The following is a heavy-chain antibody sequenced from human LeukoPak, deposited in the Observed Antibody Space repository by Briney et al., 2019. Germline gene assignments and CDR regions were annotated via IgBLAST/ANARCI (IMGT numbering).Heavy chain of an antibody. CDR1: GYTFTSFD. CDR3: AREGRSIDWFDP. CDR2: MNPNSGNT. V-gene: IGHV1-8*01. J-gene: IGHJ5*02. Sequence: ASVKVSCKASGYTFTSFDLNWVRQATGQGLEGMGWMNPNSGNTGYAQKFQGRVTMTRNTSINTAYMELSSLRSEDTAVYHCAREGRSIDWFDPWGQGTLVTVSS.